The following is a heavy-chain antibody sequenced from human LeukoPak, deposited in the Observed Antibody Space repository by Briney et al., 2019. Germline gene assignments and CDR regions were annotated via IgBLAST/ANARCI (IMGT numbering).Heavy chain of an antibody. CDR3: AKRYYQDSSGYLGSIDY. CDR2: ISGSGGST. Sequence: GGSLRLSCAASGSTFSSYAMNWVRQAPGKGLEWVSAISGSGGSTYYADSVKGRFTISRDNSKNTLYLQMNSLRAEDTAVYFCAKRYYQDSSGYLGSIDYWGQGTLVTVSS. V-gene: IGHV3-23*01. J-gene: IGHJ4*02. D-gene: IGHD3-22*01. CDR1: GSTFSSYA.